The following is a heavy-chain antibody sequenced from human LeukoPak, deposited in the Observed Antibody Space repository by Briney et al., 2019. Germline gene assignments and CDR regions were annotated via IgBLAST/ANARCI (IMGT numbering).Heavy chain of an antibody. CDR3: AKILVRGVSPFDY. D-gene: IGHD3-10*01. Sequence: QPGGSLRLSCAASGFPFSSYAMSWVRQAPGKGLEWVSAISGSGGSTYYADSVKGRFTISRDNSKNTLYLQMNSLRAEDTAVYYCAKILVRGVSPFDYWGQGTLVTVSS. CDR1: GFPFSSYA. V-gene: IGHV3-23*01. CDR2: ISGSGGST. J-gene: IGHJ4*02.